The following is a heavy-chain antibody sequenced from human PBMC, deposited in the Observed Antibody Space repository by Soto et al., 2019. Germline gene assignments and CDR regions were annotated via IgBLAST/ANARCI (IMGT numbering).Heavy chain of an antibody. CDR3: ARGPRWYKQSNWFDP. V-gene: IGHV1-69*02. J-gene: IGHJ5*02. D-gene: IGHD1-1*01. CDR1: GGTFSSYT. CDR2: IIPILGIA. Sequence: SVKVSCKASGGTFSSYTISWVRQAPRQGLEWMGRIIPILGIANYAQKFQGRVTITADKSTSTAYMELSSLRSDDTAVYYCARGPRWYKQSNWFDPWGQGTLVTVSS.